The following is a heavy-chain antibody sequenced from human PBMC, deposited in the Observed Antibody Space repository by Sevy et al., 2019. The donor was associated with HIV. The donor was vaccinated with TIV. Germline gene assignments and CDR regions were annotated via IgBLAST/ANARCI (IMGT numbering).Heavy chain of an antibody. V-gene: IGHV1-24*01. CDR1: GYTLTELS. D-gene: IGHD2-15*01. J-gene: IGHJ5*02. CDR2: FDPGSGAT. Sequence: ASVKVSCKVSGYTLTELSMHWVRQAPGKGLEWMGGFDPGSGATVYAQKFQGRVIMTEDTSTDTGYMEPSSLRSEDTAVYYCATVGLRYFSGASAYQGDWFDPWGQGTLVTVSS. CDR3: ATVGLRYFSGASAYQGDWFDP.